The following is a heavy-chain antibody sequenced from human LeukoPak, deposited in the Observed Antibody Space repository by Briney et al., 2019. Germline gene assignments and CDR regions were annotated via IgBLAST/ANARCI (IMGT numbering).Heavy chain of an antibody. CDR2: IIPILGIA. Sequence: SVKVSCKASGGTFSSYAISWVRQAPGQGLEWMGRIIPILGIANYAQKFQGRVTITAGKSTSTAYMELSSLRSEDTAVYYCARRVVPAANFDYWGQGTLVTVSS. J-gene: IGHJ4*02. CDR3: ARRVVPAANFDY. V-gene: IGHV1-69*04. CDR1: GGTFSSYA. D-gene: IGHD2-2*01.